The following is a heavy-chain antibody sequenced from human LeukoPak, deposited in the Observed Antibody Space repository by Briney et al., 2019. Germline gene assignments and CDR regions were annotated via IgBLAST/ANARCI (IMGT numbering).Heavy chain of an antibody. J-gene: IGHJ4*02. CDR2: IRYDGSNK. Sequence: GGSLRLSCAASGFTFSSYGMHWVRQAPGKGLEWAAFIRYDGSNKYYADSVKGRFTISRDNSKNTLYLQMNSLRAEDTAVYYCAKDLTVIAVAGEIDYWGQGTLVTVSS. CDR3: AKDLTVIAVAGEIDY. CDR1: GFTFSSYG. V-gene: IGHV3-30*02. D-gene: IGHD6-19*01.